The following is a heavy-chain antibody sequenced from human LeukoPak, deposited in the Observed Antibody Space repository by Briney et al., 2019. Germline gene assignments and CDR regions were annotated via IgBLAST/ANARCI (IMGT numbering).Heavy chain of an antibody. CDR3: ARGSGFDWLLYRSDAFDI. CDR1: GGSISSGGYY. J-gene: IGHJ3*02. V-gene: IGHV4-31*03. CDR2: IYYSGST. D-gene: IGHD3-9*01. Sequence: PSQTLSLTCTVSGGSISSGGYYWSWIRQHPGKGLEWIGYIYYSGSTYYNPSLKSRVTISVDTSKNQFSLKLSSVTAADTAVYYCARGSGFDWLLYRSDAFDIWGQGTMVTVSS.